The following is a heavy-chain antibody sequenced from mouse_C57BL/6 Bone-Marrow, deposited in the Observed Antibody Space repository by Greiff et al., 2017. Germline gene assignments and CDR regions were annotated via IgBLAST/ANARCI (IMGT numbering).Heavy chain of an antibody. J-gene: IGHJ4*01. V-gene: IGHV5-6*01. CDR3: ARWLYARDY. CDR2: ISSGGSYT. CDR1: GFTFSSYG. Sequence: DVQLVESGGDLVKPGGSLKLSCAASGFTFSSYGMSWVRQTPDKRLEWVATISSGGSYTYYPDSVKGRFTISRDNAKNTLYLQMSRLKSEDTAMYYCARWLYARDYWGQGTSVTVSS.